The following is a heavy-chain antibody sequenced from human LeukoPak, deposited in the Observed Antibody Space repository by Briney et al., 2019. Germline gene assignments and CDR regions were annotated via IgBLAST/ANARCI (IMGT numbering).Heavy chain of an antibody. CDR1: GFTFSSYG. CDR3: AKYRTSGAPPRNFDY. Sequence: PGGSLRLSCAASGFTFSSYGMHWVRQAPGKGLEWVAFIRYDGSNKYYADSVKGRFIISRDNSKNTLYLQMNNLRADDTAVYYCAKYRTSGAPPRNFDYWGQGTLVTVSS. J-gene: IGHJ4*02. D-gene: IGHD2-2*01. CDR2: IRYDGSNK. V-gene: IGHV3-30*02.